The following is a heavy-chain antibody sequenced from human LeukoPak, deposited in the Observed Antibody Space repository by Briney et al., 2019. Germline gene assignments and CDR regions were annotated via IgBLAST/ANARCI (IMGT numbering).Heavy chain of an antibody. CDR1: GGSISRSSYY. J-gene: IGHJ3*02. V-gene: IGHV4-39*01. Sequence: SETLSLTCTVSGGSISRSSYYWGWIRQPPGKGLEWIGSIYYSGSPYYNPSLKSRVPISVDTPKNRFSLKLSSVTAADTAMYYCARIAAGSENTFDIWGQGTMVSVSS. D-gene: IGHD6-13*01. CDR3: ARIAAGSENTFDI. CDR2: IYYSGSP.